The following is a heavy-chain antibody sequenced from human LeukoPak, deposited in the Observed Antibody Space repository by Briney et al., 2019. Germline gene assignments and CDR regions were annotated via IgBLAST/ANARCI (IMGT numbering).Heavy chain of an antibody. CDR3: ASRNYYDTTGYYQFYFDY. CDR1: GYTFTNVG. J-gene: IGHJ4*02. Sequence: ASVKVSCKASGYTFTNVGITWVRQAPGQGLEWMGWIAPYNGDTHYTQSLQDRVTMTTDTSTSTAYMELRSLRSDDTAVYYCASRNYYDTTGYYQFYFDYWGQGTLVTVSS. CDR2: IAPYNGDT. V-gene: IGHV1-18*01. D-gene: IGHD3-22*01.